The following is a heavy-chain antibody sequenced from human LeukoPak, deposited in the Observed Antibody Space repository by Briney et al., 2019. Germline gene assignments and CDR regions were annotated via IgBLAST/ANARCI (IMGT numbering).Heavy chain of an antibody. CDR2: IKQDGKEK. CDR3: ARATSYSSSWYDEGYYFDY. D-gene: IGHD6-13*01. V-gene: IGHV3-7*01. J-gene: IGHJ4*02. CDR1: GFTLSSYW. Sequence: PGGSLRLSCAASGFTLSSYWMSWVRQAPGKGLEWVGNIKQDGKEKYEVDSTKGRFTISRDNAKNSLYLQMTSLRAEETAVYYCARATSYSSSWYDEGYYFDYWGQGNLVTVSS.